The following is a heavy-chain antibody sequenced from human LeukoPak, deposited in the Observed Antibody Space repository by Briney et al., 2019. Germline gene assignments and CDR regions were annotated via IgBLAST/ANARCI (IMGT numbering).Heavy chain of an antibody. V-gene: IGHV3-9*01. J-gene: IGHJ6*03. CDR2: SSWNSGSI. CDR1: GFTFDDYA. Sequence: GGSLRLSCAASGFTFDDYAMHWVLQAPGKGLEWVSGSSWNSGSIGYADSVKGRFTISRDNAKNSLYLQMNSLRAEDTALYYCAKAAKLEAGPGYYYYMDVWGKGTTVTVSS. CDR3: AKAAKLEAGPGYYYYMDV. D-gene: IGHD1-1*01.